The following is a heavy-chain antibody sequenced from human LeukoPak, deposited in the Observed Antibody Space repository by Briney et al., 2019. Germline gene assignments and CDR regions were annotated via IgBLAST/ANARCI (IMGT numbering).Heavy chain of an antibody. Sequence: PSQTLSLTCTVSGGSISSGGNYWSWIRQPPGKGLEWIGYIYYSGSTNYNPSLKSRVTISVDTSKNQFSLKLSSVTAADTAVYYCARVIAAQNHFDYWGQGTLVTVSS. D-gene: IGHD6-13*01. V-gene: IGHV4-61*08. CDR2: IYYSGST. J-gene: IGHJ4*02. CDR3: ARVIAAQNHFDY. CDR1: GGSISSGGNY.